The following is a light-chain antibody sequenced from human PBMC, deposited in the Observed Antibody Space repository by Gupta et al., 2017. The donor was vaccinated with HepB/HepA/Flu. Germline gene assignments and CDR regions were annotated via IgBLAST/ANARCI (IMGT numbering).Light chain of an antibody. CDR3: QFSDTSTPGF. Sequence: NFMLTQPHSVSESPWKTVIISCTRSRGSIASNFVQGYQKRPGSDLNTGSEDDSQRPSGGPDRFSGSTECYYKYAYPYISGLKTEDEAGAYCQFSDTSTPGFVGGGTKLTVL. V-gene: IGLV6-57*03. CDR2: DDS. J-gene: IGLJ2*01. CDR1: RGSIASNF.